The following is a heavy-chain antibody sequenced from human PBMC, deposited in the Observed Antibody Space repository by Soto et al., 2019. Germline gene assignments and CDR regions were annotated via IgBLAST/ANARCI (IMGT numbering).Heavy chain of an antibody. CDR3: ARVQCSGGSFRWLDP. CDR2: IYSSRST. CDR1: GDSISGYY. D-gene: IGHD2-15*01. Sequence: SETLSLTCTVSGDSISGYYWTWIRQPAGKGLEYIWRIYSSRSTNFSPSLKSRVAMSVDTSQNQSYLKLPLMTAADTAIYCRARVQCSGGSFRWLDPGGQGTLVTVSS. J-gene: IGHJ5*02. V-gene: IGHV4-4*07.